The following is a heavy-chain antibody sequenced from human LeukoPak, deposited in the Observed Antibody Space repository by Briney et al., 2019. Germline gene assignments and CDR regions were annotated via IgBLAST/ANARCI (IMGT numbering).Heavy chain of an antibody. CDR2: IGSSGSTI. V-gene: IGHV3-48*03. CDR3: ARDDCSSISCYHNWFDP. Sequence: GGSLRLSCAASGFTFSSYEMNWVRQAPGKGLEWVSYIGSSGSTIYYADSVKGRFTISRDNAKNSLYLQMNSLRAEDTAVYYCARDDCSSISCYHNWFDPWGQGTLVTVSS. CDR1: GFTFSSYE. D-gene: IGHD2-2*01. J-gene: IGHJ5*02.